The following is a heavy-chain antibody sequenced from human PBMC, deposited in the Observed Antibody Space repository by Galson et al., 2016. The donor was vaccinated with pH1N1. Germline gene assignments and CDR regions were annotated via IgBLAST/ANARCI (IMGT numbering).Heavy chain of an antibody. J-gene: IGHJ2*01. CDR2: ISGSGGAT. CDR3: AKCGPMDHWYFDL. Sequence: SLRLSCAAPGSGFVFSGYSMSWVRQAPGKGLEWVSSISGSGGATYYADSVKGRFTVSSDNSMNTLYLQMSSLRADDTAVYYCAKCGPMDHWYFDLWGRGTLVTVSS. D-gene: IGHD2-21*01. V-gene: IGHV3-23*01. CDR1: GFVFSGYS.